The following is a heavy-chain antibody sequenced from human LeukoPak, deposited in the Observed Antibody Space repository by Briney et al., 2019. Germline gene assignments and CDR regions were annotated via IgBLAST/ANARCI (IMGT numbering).Heavy chain of an antibody. CDR1: GGSFSGYY. J-gene: IGHJ6*03. CDR3: AREGSSWYYYYYYMDV. Sequence: ASETLSLTCAVYGGSFSGYYWSWIRQPPGKGLEWIGEINHSGSTNYNPSLKSRVTISVDTSKNQFSLKLSSVTAADTAVYYCAREGSSWYYYYYYMDVWGKGTTVTVSS. V-gene: IGHV4-34*01. D-gene: IGHD6-13*01. CDR2: INHSGST.